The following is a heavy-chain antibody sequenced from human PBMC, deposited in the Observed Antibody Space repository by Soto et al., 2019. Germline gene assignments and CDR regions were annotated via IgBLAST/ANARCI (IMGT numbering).Heavy chain of an antibody. CDR2: ISGSSSHI. CDR3: ARGGGTGAWFPTL. CDR1: GFSFSSYS. J-gene: IGHJ4*02. V-gene: IGHV3-21*02. D-gene: IGHD6-19*01. Sequence: EVQLVQSGGGLVKPGESLRLSCEGSGFSFSSYSMTLVRQAPGQGLEWFSCISGSSSHIYYGDSMKGRFTISRDNAKSSLYLQMDNLRTEDTAIYFCARGGGTGAWFPTLWGQVTLVMVSS.